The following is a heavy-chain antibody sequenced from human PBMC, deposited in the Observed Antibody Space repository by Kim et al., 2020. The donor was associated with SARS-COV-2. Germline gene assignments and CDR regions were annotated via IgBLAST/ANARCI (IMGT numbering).Heavy chain of an antibody. J-gene: IGHJ3*02. CDR2: IYYSGST. Sequence: SETLSLTCTVSGGSVSSGSYYWSWIRQPPGKGLEWIGYIYYSGSTNYNPSLKSRVTISVDTSKNQFSLKLSSVTAADTAVYYCARDMTHDAFDIWGQGT. V-gene: IGHV4-61*01. CDR3: ARDMTHDAFDI. CDR1: GGSVSSGSYY. D-gene: IGHD3-16*01.